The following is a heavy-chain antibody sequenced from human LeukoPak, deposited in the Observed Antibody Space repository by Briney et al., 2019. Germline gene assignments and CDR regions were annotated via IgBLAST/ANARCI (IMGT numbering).Heavy chain of an antibody. J-gene: IGHJ4*02. CDR3: RIQVTMIVVVPYLDY. CDR2: ISSSGSTQ. V-gene: IGHV3-11*04. D-gene: IGHD3-22*01. CDR1: GFNFSDYY. Sequence: PGGSLRLSCAASGFNFSDYYMSWIRQAPGKGLEWISYISSSGSTQYYADSVKGRFTISRDNAKSSLYLQVNSLRAEDTAVYYCRIQVTMIVVVPYLDYWGQGTLVTVSS.